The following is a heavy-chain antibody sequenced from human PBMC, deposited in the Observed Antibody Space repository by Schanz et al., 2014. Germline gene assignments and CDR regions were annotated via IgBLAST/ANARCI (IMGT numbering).Heavy chain of an antibody. Sequence: EVQLAESGGGLVKPGGSLRLSCGVSGFTASSHSMNWVRQAPGKGLEWVSYVSRSTPDIYYADSVKGRFTMSRDNAKNSVFLQMNSLRAEDTAVYYCVRDSFFAFDYWGQGTLVTVSS. V-gene: IGHV3-21*01. D-gene: IGHD3-3*01. CDR2: VSRSTPDI. CDR3: VRDSFFAFDY. CDR1: GFTASSHS. J-gene: IGHJ4*02.